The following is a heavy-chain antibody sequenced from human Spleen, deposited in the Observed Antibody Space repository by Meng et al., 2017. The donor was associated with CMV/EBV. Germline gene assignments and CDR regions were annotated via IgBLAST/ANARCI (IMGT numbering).Heavy chain of an antibody. CDR1: GFTFSYYS. CDR3: ARGYSDSDY. D-gene: IGHD5-18*01. Sequence: GESLKISCAASGFTFSYYSINWVRQAPGKGLEWVSSISSSSTYIYYGDSVKGRFTISRDNAKNSLYLQMNGLRAEDTAVYYCARGYSDSDYWGQGTLVTVSS. CDR2: ISSSSTYI. V-gene: IGHV3-21*01. J-gene: IGHJ4*02.